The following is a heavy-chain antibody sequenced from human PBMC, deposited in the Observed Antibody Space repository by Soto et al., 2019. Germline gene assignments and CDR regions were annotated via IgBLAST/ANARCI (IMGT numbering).Heavy chain of an antibody. J-gene: IGHJ6*02. CDR3: ARGYIDQGPLGYYYYGMDV. CDR1: GGSFSGYY. D-gene: IGHD3-16*01. V-gene: IGHV4-34*01. CDR2: INHSGST. Sequence: QVQLQQWGAGLLKPSETLSLTCAVYGGSFSGYYWSWIRQPPGKGLEWIGEINHSGSTNYNPSLKSRVTISVDTSKNQFSLKLSSVTAADTAVYYCARGYIDQGPLGYYYYGMDVWGQGTTVTVSS.